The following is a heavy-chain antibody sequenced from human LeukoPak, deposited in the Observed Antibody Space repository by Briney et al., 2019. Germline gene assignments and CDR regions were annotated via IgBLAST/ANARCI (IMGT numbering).Heavy chain of an antibody. CDR3: ARATKAGDVTWEAGTLYFQH. V-gene: IGHV1-46*01. J-gene: IGHJ1*01. Sequence: GASVKVSCKASGFTFTDYYMHWVRQAPGQGLEWMGIINPSGGSTSYAQKFQGRVTMTRDTSTSTVYMELSSLRSEDTAVYYCARATKAGDVTWEAGTLYFQHWGQGTLVTVSS. CDR1: GFTFTDYY. D-gene: IGHD6-19*01. CDR2: INPSGGST.